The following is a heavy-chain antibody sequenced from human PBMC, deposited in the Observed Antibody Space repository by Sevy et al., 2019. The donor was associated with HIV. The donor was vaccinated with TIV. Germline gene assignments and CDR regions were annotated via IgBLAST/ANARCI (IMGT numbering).Heavy chain of an antibody. D-gene: IGHD1-26*01. CDR3: ARAGRRVGATDGGFDY. CDR2: ISSSSSYI. J-gene: IGHJ4*02. CDR1: GFTFSSYS. Sequence: GGSLRLSCAASGFTFSSYSMNWVRQAPGKGLEWVSSISSSSSYIYYADSVKGRFPISRDNAKNSLYLQMNSLRAEDTAVYYCARAGRRVGATDGGFDYWGQGTLVTVSS. V-gene: IGHV3-21*04.